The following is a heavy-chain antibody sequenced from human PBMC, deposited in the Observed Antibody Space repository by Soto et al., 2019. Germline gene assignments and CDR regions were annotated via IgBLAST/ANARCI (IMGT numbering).Heavy chain of an antibody. CDR1: GFTFSSYG. D-gene: IGHD5-12*01. V-gene: IGHV3-33*01. CDR3: AVGPRRDGYNLPFDY. CDR2: IWYDGSNK. Sequence: GGSLRLSCAASGFTFSSYGMHWVRQAPGKGLEWVAVIWYDGSNKHYADSVKGRFTISRDNSKNTLYPQMNSLRAEDTAVYYCAVGPRRDGYNLPFDYWGQGTLVTVSS. J-gene: IGHJ4*02.